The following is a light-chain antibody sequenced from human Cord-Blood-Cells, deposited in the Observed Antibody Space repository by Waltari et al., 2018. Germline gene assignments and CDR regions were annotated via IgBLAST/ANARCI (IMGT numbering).Light chain of an antibody. J-gene: IGLJ3*02. V-gene: IGLV2-11*01. Sequence: QSALTQPRSVSVSPAQSVTISCTGTSSDVGGYLYVLWSQQHPGKAPKLIIYDVSKRPSWVPDRFSGSKTGDKASLTISGLQEEDEDDYYCCSSEGSYTWVFGGGTKLTVL. CDR2: DVS. CDR3: CSSEGSYTWV. CDR1: SSDVGGYLY.